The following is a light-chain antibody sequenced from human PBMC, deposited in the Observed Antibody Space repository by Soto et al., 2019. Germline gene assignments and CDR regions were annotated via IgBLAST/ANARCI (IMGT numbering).Light chain of an antibody. J-gene: IGKJ5*01. V-gene: IGKV3-15*01. CDR1: QSVRSN. CDR3: QEYKNWPSIT. CDR2: SAS. Sequence: EIVMTQSPATLSVSPGERATLSCRASQSVRSNLAWYQQKPGQAPRLLIYSASTRATGIPARFSGSGSGTDFTLAISSLQSEDFAVYYCQEYKNWPSITFGQGTRLEI.